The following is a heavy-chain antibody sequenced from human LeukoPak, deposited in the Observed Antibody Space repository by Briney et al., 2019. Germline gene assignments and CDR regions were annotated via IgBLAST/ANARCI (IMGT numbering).Heavy chain of an antibody. CDR3: ARDKTWELSLFDY. J-gene: IGHJ4*02. V-gene: IGHV4-4*07. Sequence: SETLSLTCTVSGGSIRSYYWSWIRQPAGKGLEWIGRIYTSGSTNYNPSLKSRVTMSVDTSKNQFSLKLSSVTAADTAVYYCARDKTWELSLFDYWGQGTLVTVSS. D-gene: IGHD1-26*01. CDR1: GGSIRSYY. CDR2: IYTSGST.